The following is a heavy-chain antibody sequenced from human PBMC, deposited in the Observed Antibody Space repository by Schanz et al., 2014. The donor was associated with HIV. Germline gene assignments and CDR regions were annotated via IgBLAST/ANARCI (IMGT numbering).Heavy chain of an antibody. D-gene: IGHD6-13*01. Sequence: QVQLQESGPGLVKPSQTLSLTCTVSGDSISGGGYYWSWIRQHPGKGLEWIGYIYYSGNTYYNPSRKSRLTMSVDTSKKQFSLKLDSVTAADTAVYYCARAKWPPRSRHFDFWGQGNLVTVSS. J-gene: IGHJ4*02. CDR2: IYYSGNT. CDR3: ARAKWPPRSRHFDF. V-gene: IGHV4-31*03. CDR1: GDSISGGGYY.